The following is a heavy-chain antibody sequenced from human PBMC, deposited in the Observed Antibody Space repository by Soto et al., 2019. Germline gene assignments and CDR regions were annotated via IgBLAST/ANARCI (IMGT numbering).Heavy chain of an antibody. CDR1: GFSFSSYA. J-gene: IGHJ4*02. CDR2: FDGSVGHT. Sequence: PXESLRLSCAACGFSFSSYAVSGVGQAPGKGLEWVSVFDGSVGHTYYTNSVKGRFTISNDNSKNTLFLQMNSLKAEDTAVYFCAKNLQYDSGWPLHYWGQGTLVTVSS. V-gene: IGHV3-23*01. CDR3: AKNLQYDSGWPLHY. D-gene: IGHD6-19*01.